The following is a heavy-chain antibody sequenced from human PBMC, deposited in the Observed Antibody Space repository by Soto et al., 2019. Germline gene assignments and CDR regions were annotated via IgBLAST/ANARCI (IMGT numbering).Heavy chain of an antibody. V-gene: IGHV1-69*12. CDR2: IIPIFGTA. D-gene: IGHD2-8*01. Sequence: QVQLVQSGAEVKKPGSSVKVSCKASGGTFSSYAISWVRQAPGQGLERMGGIIPIFGTANYAQKFQGRVTITADESTSTAYMELSSLRSEDTAVYYCARDPCTNGVCYYYYYGMDVWGQGTTVTVSS. J-gene: IGHJ6*02. CDR3: ARDPCTNGVCYYYYYGMDV. CDR1: GGTFSSYA.